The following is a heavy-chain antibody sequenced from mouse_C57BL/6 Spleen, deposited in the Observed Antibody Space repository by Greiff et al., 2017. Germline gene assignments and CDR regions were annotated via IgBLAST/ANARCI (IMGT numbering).Heavy chain of an antibody. CDR1: GYSFTGYY. CDR2: INPSTGGT. CDR3: AREGDGTPLAY. V-gene: IGHV1-42*01. J-gene: IGHJ3*01. Sequence: VQLQQPGPELVKPGASVKISCKASGYSFTGYYMNWVKQSPEKSLEWIGEINPSTGGTTYNQKFKAKSTLTVDKSSSPAYMQLKSLTSEDSAVYYCAREGDGTPLAYWGQVTLGTVSA. D-gene: IGHD1-1*01.